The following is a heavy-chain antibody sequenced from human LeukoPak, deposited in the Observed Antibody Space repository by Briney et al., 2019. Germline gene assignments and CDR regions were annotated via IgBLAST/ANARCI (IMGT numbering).Heavy chain of an antibody. V-gene: IGHV1-18*01. J-gene: IGHJ5*02. CDR2: ISAYNGNT. CDR3: ARAECCGADFRVS. CDR1: GYTFTTYD. D-gene: IGHD2-21*02. Sequence: ASVKVSCKASGYTFTTYDISWVRHAPEQGLEWMGWISAYNGNTNYAPKLQGRVTMTTDTSTSTAYMELRSLRSDDTAVYYCARAECCGADFRVSWGRGSVVTVSS.